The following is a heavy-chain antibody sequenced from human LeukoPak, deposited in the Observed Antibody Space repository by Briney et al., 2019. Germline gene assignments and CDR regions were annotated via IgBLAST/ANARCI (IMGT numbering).Heavy chain of an antibody. V-gene: IGHV1-69*13. D-gene: IGHD6-13*01. CDR3: ARESRSWQPNLDY. CDR1: GGTFSSYA. Sequence: SVKVSCKASGGTFSSYAISWVRQAPGQGLEWMGGIIPIFGTANYAQKFQGRVTITADESTSTAYMELRSLRSDDTAVYYCARESRSWQPNLDYWGQGTLVTVSS. J-gene: IGHJ4*02. CDR2: IIPIFGTA.